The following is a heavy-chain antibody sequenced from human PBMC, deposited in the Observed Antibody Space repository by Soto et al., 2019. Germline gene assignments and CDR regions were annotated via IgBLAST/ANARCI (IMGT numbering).Heavy chain of an antibody. Sequence: SETLSLTCTVSGGSISSYYWSWIRQPPGKGLEWIGYIYYSGSTNYNPSLKSRVTISVDTSKNQFSLRLSSVTAADTAGYYCATRYSSSWDIHYWGQGTLVTVSS. D-gene: IGHD6-13*01. V-gene: IGHV4-59*01. CDR3: ATRYSSSWDIHY. CDR1: GGSISSYY. CDR2: IYYSGST. J-gene: IGHJ4*02.